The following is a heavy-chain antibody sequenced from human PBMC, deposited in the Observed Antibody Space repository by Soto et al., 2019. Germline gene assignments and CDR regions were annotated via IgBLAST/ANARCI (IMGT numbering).Heavy chain of an antibody. V-gene: IGHV1-8*01. CDR1: GYTFTSYD. CDR3: ARDVGATGD. Sequence: ASVKVSCKASGYTFTSYDINWVRQATGQGLEWMGWMNPNSGNTGYSQKFQGRVTITRDTSASTAYMELSSLRSEDTAVYYCARDVGATGDWGQGTLVTVSS. J-gene: IGHJ4*02. CDR2: MNPNSGNT. D-gene: IGHD1-26*01.